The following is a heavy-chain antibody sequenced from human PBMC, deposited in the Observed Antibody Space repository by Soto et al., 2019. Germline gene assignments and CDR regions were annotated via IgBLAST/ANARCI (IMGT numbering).Heavy chain of an antibody. V-gene: IGHV3-9*01. CDR3: VKDIHEQWLVSHFEY. CDR1: GLTFESYA. J-gene: IGHJ4*02. D-gene: IGHD6-19*01. CDR2: ISWNSGSI. Sequence: EVQLVESGGGSVQPGRSLRLPCFASGLTFESYAMHWVRQVPGKGLEWVSGISWNSGSIGYEDSGKGRFTISRDNAQKSLYLEMNSLRVEDTAFYYCVKDIHEQWLVSHFEYWGQGALVTVSS.